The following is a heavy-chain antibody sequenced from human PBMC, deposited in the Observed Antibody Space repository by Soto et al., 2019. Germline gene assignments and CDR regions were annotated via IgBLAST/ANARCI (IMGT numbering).Heavy chain of an antibody. CDR2: ISGGGGNT. Sequence: PGGSLRLSCAASGFTFSYCAMNWVRQAPGKGLEWVSGISGGGGNTYYADSVKGRFTISRDNSKNTLYLQMNNLRAEDTAIYYCVKDEYASSLLSGSWDYWGQGTLVTVSS. V-gene: IGHV3-23*01. J-gene: IGHJ4*02. D-gene: IGHD1-26*01. CDR1: GFTFSYCA. CDR3: VKDEYASSLLSGSWDY.